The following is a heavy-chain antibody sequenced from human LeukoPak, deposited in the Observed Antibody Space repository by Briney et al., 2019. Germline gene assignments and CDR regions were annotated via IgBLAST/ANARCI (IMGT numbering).Heavy chain of an antibody. CDR1: GYTFTSYD. CDR2: MNPKSGNT. J-gene: IGHJ4*02. Sequence: ASVKVSCKASGYTFTSYDINWVRQATGQGLEWMGWMNPKSGNTGYAQKFQGRVTITRNTSISTAYMELSSLRSEDTAVYYCARSRPPIYCSSTSCYSGYWGQGTLVTVSS. V-gene: IGHV1-8*03. D-gene: IGHD2-2*02. CDR3: ARSRPPIYCSSTSCYSGY.